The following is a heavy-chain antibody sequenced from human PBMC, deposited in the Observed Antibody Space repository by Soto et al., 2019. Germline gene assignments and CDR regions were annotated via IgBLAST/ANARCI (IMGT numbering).Heavy chain of an antibody. J-gene: IGHJ4*02. V-gene: IGHV4-59*01. D-gene: IGHD3-22*01. CDR2: IYYSGST. Sequence: SETLSLTCTVSGGSISSYYWSWIRQPPGKGLEWIGYIYYSGSTNYNPSLKSRVTISVDTSKNQFSLKLSSVTAADTAVYYCARVGPDDSSGYYPFDYWGQGTLVTVSS. CDR3: ARVGPDDSSGYYPFDY. CDR1: GGSISSYY.